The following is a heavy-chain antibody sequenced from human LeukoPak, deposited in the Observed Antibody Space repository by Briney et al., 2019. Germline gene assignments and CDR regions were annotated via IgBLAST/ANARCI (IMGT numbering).Heavy chain of an antibody. Sequence: GGSLRLSCAASGFTFTSYTMNWVRQAPGKGLEWVSSISSTSSYIYYADSVKGRFTISRDNSKNTLYLQMNSLRAEDTAVYYCAKEFSSSWYYFDYWGQGTLVTVSS. J-gene: IGHJ4*02. CDR2: ISSTSSYI. V-gene: IGHV3-21*01. D-gene: IGHD6-13*01. CDR3: AKEFSSSWYYFDY. CDR1: GFTFTSYT.